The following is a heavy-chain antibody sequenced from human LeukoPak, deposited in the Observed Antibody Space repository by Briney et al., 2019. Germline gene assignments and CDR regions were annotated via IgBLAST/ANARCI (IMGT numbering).Heavy chain of an antibody. CDR3: ASILGYCSSTGCRYFDY. J-gene: IGHJ4*02. CDR1: GGSISSSSYY. Sequence: SETLSLTCTVSGGSISSSSYYWGWIRQPPGKGLEWIGSIYYSGSTYYNPSLKSRVTISVDTSKNQFSLKLSSVTAADTAVYYCASILGYCSSTGCRYFDYWGQGTLVTVSS. D-gene: IGHD2-2*01. CDR2: IYYSGST. V-gene: IGHV4-39*01.